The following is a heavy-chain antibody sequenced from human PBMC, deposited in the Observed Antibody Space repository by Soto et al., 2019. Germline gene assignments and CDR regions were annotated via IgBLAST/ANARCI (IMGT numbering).Heavy chain of an antibody. V-gene: IGHV3-15*01. Sequence: PGGSLRLSCAASGITFNTAWLTWVRQAPGKGLEWVGRIKGKPDGGATDYAAPVEGRFTIPRDDSQNTVFLQMNSLKTDDTAVYYCTAGSPFNYWGPGTLVTVSS. CDR2: IKGKPDGGAT. J-gene: IGHJ4*02. CDR3: TAGSPFNY. CDR1: GITFNTAW.